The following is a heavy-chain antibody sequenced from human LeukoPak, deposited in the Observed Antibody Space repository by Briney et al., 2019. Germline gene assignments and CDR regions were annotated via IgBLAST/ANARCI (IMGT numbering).Heavy chain of an antibody. CDR1: GFTFSSYA. V-gene: IGHV3-23*01. CDR2: ISGSGGST. D-gene: IGHD1-26*01. J-gene: IGHJ6*02. CDR3: ARVVGGSQDYYYYGMDV. Sequence: GGSLRLSCAASGFTFSSYAMSWVRQAPGKGLEWVSAISGSGGSTYYADSVKGRFTISRDNSKNTLYLQMNSLRAEDTAVYYCARVVGGSQDYYYYGMDVWGQGTTVTVSS.